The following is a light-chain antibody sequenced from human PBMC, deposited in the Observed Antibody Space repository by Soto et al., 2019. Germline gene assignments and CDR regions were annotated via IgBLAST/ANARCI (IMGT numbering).Light chain of an antibody. CDR1: QSISSY. V-gene: IGKV1-39*01. CDR2: AAS. CDR3: QQSYNSPQT. Sequence: DIQMTQSPSSLSASVGDRVTITCRASQSISSYLNWYQQKPGKAPKLLIYAASSLQSGVPSRFSGSGSGTDFTLTINSLQPEDFATYSCQQSYNSPQTFGQGTKVDI. J-gene: IGKJ1*01.